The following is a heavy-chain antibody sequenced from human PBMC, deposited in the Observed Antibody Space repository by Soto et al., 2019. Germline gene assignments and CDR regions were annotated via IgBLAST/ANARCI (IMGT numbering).Heavy chain of an antibody. Sequence: QVHLVQSGAEVKKPGASVKVSCKASGYTFTSYGITWVRQAAGQGLEWMGWISAHSGNTDYAQKLQGRVIVTRDTSTSTAYMELRSLRSDDTAVYYCARGRYGDYWGQGALVTVSS. CDR1: GYTFTSYG. V-gene: IGHV1-18*01. CDR3: ARGRYGDY. J-gene: IGHJ4*02. CDR2: ISAHSGNT. D-gene: IGHD1-1*01.